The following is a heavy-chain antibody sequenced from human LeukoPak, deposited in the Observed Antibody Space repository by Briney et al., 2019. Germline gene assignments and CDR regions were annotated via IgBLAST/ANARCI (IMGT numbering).Heavy chain of an antibody. CDR1: GFSFTSNW. J-gene: IGHJ3*02. CDR2: IYPADSDT. CDR3: ASLPGGIGDAFDI. D-gene: IGHD3-10*01. V-gene: IGHV5-51*01. Sequence: GESLKISCKASGFSFTSNWIGWVRQMPGKGLEWMGIIYPADSDTRYSPSFQGQVTISADKSISTAYLQWSSLKASDTAMYYCASLPGGIGDAFDIWGQGTMVTVSS.